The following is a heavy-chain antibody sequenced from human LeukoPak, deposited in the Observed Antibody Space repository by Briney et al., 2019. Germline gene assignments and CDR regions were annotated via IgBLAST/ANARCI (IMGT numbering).Heavy chain of an antibody. D-gene: IGHD3-3*01. Sequence: ASVKVSCKASAYTFTGYYMHWVRQAPGQRLEWMGWINPNSGGTNYAQKFQGRVTMTRDTSISTAYMELSRLRYDDTAVYYCARGITIFGVVITSYFDPWGQGTLVTVSS. J-gene: IGHJ5*02. CDR3: ARGITIFGVVITSYFDP. CDR2: INPNSGGT. V-gene: IGHV1-2*02. CDR1: AYTFTGYY.